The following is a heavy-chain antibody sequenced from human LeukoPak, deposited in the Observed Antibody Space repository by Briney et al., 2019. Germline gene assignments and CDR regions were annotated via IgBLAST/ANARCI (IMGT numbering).Heavy chain of an antibody. Sequence: ETLSLTCTVSGGSISSYYWSWVRQAPGKGLEWVSAISGSGGSTYYADSVKGRFTISRDNSRNTLYLQMNSLRAEDTAVYYCARRQIAVAGSGHAFDIWAKGQWSPSLQ. J-gene: IGHJ3*02. D-gene: IGHD6-19*01. CDR1: GGSISSYY. CDR3: ARRQIAVAGSGHAFDI. V-gene: IGHV3-23*01. CDR2: ISGSGGST.